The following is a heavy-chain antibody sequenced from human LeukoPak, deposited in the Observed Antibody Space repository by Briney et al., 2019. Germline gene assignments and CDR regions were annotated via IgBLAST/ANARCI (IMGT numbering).Heavy chain of an antibody. Sequence: ASVKVSCKASGYIFTSYFIHWLRQAPGQGLEWMGIINPNGGSTGYAQKFQGRVSMSRDTSTSTVYMELSSLRAEDTAVYYCVREGGGDRGRAFDMWGQGTMVTVSS. CDR1: GYIFTSYF. V-gene: IGHV1-46*01. J-gene: IGHJ3*02. CDR2: INPNGGST. D-gene: IGHD2-21*02. CDR3: VREGGGDRGRAFDM.